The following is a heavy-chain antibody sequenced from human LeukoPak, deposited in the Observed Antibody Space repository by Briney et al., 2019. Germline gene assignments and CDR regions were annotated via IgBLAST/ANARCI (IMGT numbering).Heavy chain of an antibody. Sequence: GGSLRLSCATSTFTFSSYTMNWVRQAPGKGLEWVSSISPSGNSKYHADSVKGRFTISRDNAENSLYMQINSLRAEDTGVYYCVRDFLGESGAGGYWGQGTLVTVS. CDR1: TFTFSSYT. CDR3: VRDFLGESGAGGY. J-gene: IGHJ4*02. CDR2: ISPSGNSK. V-gene: IGHV3-21*01. D-gene: IGHD3-10*01.